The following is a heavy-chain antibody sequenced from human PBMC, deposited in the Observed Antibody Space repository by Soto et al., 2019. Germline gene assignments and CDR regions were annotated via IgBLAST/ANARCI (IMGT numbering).Heavy chain of an antibody. CDR2: IDPSAGST. D-gene: IGHD6-13*01. V-gene: IGHV1-46*01. J-gene: IGHJ6*02. CDR3: ARPAATSSLYYAYGMDV. Sequence: QVQLVQSGPEVKEPGASVRLSCKASGYTFTTYYMHWVRQAPGQGLEWMGIIDPSAGSTTIAQKFQGRDLMARATSTSTFYMELTSLRFEDTAVYYCARPAATSSLYYAYGMDVWGQGPTVTVSS. CDR1: GYTFTTYY.